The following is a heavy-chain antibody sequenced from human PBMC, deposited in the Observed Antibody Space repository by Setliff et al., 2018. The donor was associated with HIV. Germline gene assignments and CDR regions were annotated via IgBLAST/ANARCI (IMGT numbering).Heavy chain of an antibody. Sequence: GASVKVSCKASGYTFTSYAMNWVRQAPGQRLEWMGWINTNTGNPTYAQGFTGRFVFSLDTSVSTAYLQISSLKAEDTAVYYCAREGPRSGWYLKALGYWGQGTLVTVSS. V-gene: IGHV7-4-1*02. J-gene: IGHJ4*02. CDR3: AREGPRSGWYLKALGY. CDR2: INTNTGNP. CDR1: GYTFTSYA. D-gene: IGHD6-19*01.